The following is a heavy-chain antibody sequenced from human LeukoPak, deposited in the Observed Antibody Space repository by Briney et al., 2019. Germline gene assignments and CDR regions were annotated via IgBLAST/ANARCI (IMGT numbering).Heavy chain of an antibody. Sequence: GGSLRLSCTASGFTFSNYWMHWVRQAPGKGLVWVSRLNGDGGTTRYADSVKGRFTISRDNAKNTLYLQMNSLRAEDTAVYYCARGGPGSSWYVYYFDYWGQGTLVTVSS. D-gene: IGHD6-13*01. CDR3: ARGGPGSSWYVYYFDY. CDR1: GFTFSNYW. J-gene: IGHJ4*02. V-gene: IGHV3-74*01. CDR2: LNGDGGTT.